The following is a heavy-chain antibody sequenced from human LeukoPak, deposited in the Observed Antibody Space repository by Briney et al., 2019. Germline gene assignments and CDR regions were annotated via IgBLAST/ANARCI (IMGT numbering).Heavy chain of an antibody. V-gene: IGHV7-4-1*02. D-gene: IGHD6-19*01. CDR2: INTNTGNP. CDR3: ATDLKKGDSGCFDY. CDR1: GYTFTSSA. J-gene: IGHJ4*02. Sequence: GASVTVSCTASGYTFTSSALNWVRQAPGQGLEWMGWINTNTGNPTYAQGFTGRFVFSLDTSVSTAYLHISSLEAEDTAIYYCATDLKKGDSGCFDYWGQGTLVTVSS.